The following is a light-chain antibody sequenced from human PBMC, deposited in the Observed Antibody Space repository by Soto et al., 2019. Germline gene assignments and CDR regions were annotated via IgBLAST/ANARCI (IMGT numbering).Light chain of an antibody. V-gene: IGLV1-47*01. CDR3: ASWDAGVSGTA. CDR2: RNN. Sequence: QSVLTQPPSASGTPGQRVTISCSGSSSNIGSKYVYWYQQLPGTAPKLLMYRNNQRPSGVPDRFSGSKSGTSASLAISGPRYEDEADYYCASWDAGVSGTAFGGGTKVTVL. J-gene: IGLJ2*01. CDR1: SSNIGSKY.